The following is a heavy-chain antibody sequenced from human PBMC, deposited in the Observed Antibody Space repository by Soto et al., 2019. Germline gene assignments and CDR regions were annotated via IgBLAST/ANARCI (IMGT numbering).Heavy chain of an antibody. CDR1: GYSFTSYW. J-gene: IGHJ6*02. CDR2: IYPGDSDT. D-gene: IGHD6-13*01. V-gene: IGHV5-51*01. Sequence: EVQLVQSGAEVKKPGESLKISCKGSGYSFTSYWIGWVRQMPGKGLEWMGIIYPGDSDTRYSPSFQGQVTISADKSISTAYLQWSSLKASDTAMYYCARVGQQLVLSGVRPYYGMDVWGQGTTVTVSS. CDR3: ARVGQQLVLSGVRPYYGMDV.